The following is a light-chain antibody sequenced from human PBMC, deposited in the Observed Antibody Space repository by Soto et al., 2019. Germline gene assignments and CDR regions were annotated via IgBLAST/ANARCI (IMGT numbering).Light chain of an antibody. V-gene: IGKV1-9*01. J-gene: IGKJ4*01. CDR2: AAS. CDR1: QGISSY. Sequence: DIQLTQSPSFLSASVGDRVPITCRASQGISSYLAWYQQKPGKAPKLLIYAASTLQSVVPSRFSGSGSGTEFTLTISSLQPEDFATYYCQQLNSYPLTCGGGTKVEIK. CDR3: QQLNSYPLT.